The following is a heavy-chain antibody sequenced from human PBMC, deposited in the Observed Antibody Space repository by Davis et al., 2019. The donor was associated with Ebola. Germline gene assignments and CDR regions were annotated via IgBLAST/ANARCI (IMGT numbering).Heavy chain of an antibody. J-gene: IGHJ6*02. Sequence: ASVKVSCKASGYTFTSYGISWVRQAPGQGLEWMGWISAYNGNTNYAQKLQGRVTMTTDTSTSTAYMELRSLRSDDTAVYDCARATVVGGGRYYYYYGMDVWGQGTTVTVSS. V-gene: IGHV1-18*04. CDR3: ARATVVGGGRYYYYYGMDV. CDR2: ISAYNGNT. D-gene: IGHD4-23*01. CDR1: GYTFTSYG.